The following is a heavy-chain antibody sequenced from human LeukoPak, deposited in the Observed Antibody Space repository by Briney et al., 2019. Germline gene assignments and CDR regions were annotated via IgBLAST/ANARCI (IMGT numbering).Heavy chain of an antibody. D-gene: IGHD6-13*01. CDR1: GFTFSTYS. CDR2: IDSGSNNI. CDR3: AKDATAAAGTVYMDV. Sequence: GGSLRLSCAASGFTFSTYSMNWVRQAPGKGLEWVSDIDSGSNNIHYADSVEGRFTISRDSAKNSLYLQMDSLRAEDSAVYYCAKDATAAAGTVYMDVWGKGTTVTVSS. J-gene: IGHJ6*03. V-gene: IGHV3-48*04.